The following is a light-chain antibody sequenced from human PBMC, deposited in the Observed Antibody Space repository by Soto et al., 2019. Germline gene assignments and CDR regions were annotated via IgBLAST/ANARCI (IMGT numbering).Light chain of an antibody. J-gene: IGKJ5*01. Sequence: EIVLTQSPGTLSLSPGERATLSCRASQSVGSTYLAWYQQKPGQAPRLLIYGASSRATGIPDRFSGRGSGTDFTLTISRLEPEDFAVYHCQQYSSSPRTFGQGTRLEIK. CDR2: GAS. V-gene: IGKV3-20*01. CDR3: QQYSSSPRT. CDR1: QSVGSTY.